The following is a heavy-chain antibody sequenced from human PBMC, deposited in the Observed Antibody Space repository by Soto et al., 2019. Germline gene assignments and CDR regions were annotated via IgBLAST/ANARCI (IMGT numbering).Heavy chain of an antibody. V-gene: IGHV4-34*01. J-gene: IGHJ6*02. Sequence: QVQLQQWGAGLLKPSETLSLTCAVYGGSFSGYYWSWIRQPPGKGLEWIGEINHSGSTNYNPSLRSRVTISVDTSKKQFSLKLSSVTAADTAVYYCARARTISGRSDYDYGMDVWGQGTTVTVSS. CDR3: ARARTISGRSDYDYGMDV. D-gene: IGHD3-3*01. CDR2: INHSGST. CDR1: GGSFSGYY.